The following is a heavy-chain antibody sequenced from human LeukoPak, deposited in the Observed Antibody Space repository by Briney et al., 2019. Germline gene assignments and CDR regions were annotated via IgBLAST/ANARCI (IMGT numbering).Heavy chain of an antibody. CDR2: VYYSGST. CDR3: SASKQLWLRGFFDY. CDR1: GDSISTYY. V-gene: IGHV4-59*01. Sequence: SETLSLTCSVSGDSISTYYWSWIRQPPGKALEWIGYVYYSGSTDYNPSLKSRVTISVDTSKNQFSLNLNSVTAADTAVYYCSASKQLWLRGFFDYWGLGTLVTVSS. D-gene: IGHD3-16*01. J-gene: IGHJ4*02.